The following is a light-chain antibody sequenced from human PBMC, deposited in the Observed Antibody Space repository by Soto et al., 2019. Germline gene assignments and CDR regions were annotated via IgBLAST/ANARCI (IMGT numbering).Light chain of an antibody. J-gene: IGLJ2*01. V-gene: IGLV2-14*01. CDR2: DVT. CDR1: SGDVGGYDY. CDR3: SSYTTSSTLEVI. Sequence: QSVLTQPASVSGSPGQSITISCTGTSGDVGGYDYVSWYQQHPGKAPKLMIYDVTARPSGVSARFSGSKSGNTASLTISGLQAEDEADYYCSSYTTSSTLEVIFGGGTKVTVL.